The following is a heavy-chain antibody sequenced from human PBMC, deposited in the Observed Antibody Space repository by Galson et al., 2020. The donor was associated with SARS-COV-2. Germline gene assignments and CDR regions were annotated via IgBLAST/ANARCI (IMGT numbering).Heavy chain of an antibody. CDR1: GFSFSTYA. D-gene: IGHD6-19*01. J-gene: IGHJ4*02. V-gene: IGHV3-33*01. Sequence: GESLKISCAASGFSFSTYALHWVRQTPGRGLEWVAVIWSNGNTKFYLDSVKGRFTISRDNSRDILYLQMDSLRLEDTAVYYCVTSITVAGIIDYWGQGTLVTASS. CDR3: VTSITVAGIIDY. CDR2: IWSNGNTK.